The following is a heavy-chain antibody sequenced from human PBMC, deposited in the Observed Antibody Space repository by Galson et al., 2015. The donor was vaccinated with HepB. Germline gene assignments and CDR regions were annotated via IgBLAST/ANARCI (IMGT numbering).Heavy chain of an antibody. V-gene: IGHV1-69*04. CDR2: IIPILAMA. J-gene: IGHJ5*02. CDR3: VKFRGSGNYKSYWFDR. CDR1: GGSFSTYA. Sequence: SVKVSCKASGGSFSTYAISWVRQAPGQGLEWMGRIIPILAMADYAQTFLGRVTITADTSTNTAYLELSSLRSEDTAVYYCVKFRGSGNYKSYWFDRWGQGTLVTVSS. D-gene: IGHD1-26*01.